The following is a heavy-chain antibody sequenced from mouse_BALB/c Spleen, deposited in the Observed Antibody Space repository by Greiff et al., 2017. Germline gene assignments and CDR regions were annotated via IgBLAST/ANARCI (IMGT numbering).Heavy chain of an antibody. V-gene: IGHV7-3*02. CDR1: GFTFTDYY. J-gene: IGHJ4*01. CDR2: IRNKANGYTT. Sequence: EVKLVESGGGLVQPGGSLRLSCATSGFTFTDYYMSWVRQPPGKALEWLGFIRNKANGYTTEYSASVKGRFTISRDNSQSILYLQMNTLRAEDSATYYCARRGSSYGDYYAMDYWGQGTSVTVSS. CDR3: ARRGSSYGDYYAMDY. D-gene: IGHD1-1*01.